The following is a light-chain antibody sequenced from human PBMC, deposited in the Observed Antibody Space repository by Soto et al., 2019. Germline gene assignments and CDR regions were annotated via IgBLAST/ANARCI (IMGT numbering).Light chain of an antibody. CDR3: LHHNGYPPV. CDR1: QHITND. J-gene: IGKJ2*01. Sequence: DIQMTQSPSSLSASVGDTVTITCRASQHITNDCAWYQQKAGRAPKCLILLASRLQTGVPSRFRGSGSGTEFTLTISSLQSEDFATYYCLHHNGYPPVFGQGTKVEI. V-gene: IGKV1-17*01. CDR2: LAS.